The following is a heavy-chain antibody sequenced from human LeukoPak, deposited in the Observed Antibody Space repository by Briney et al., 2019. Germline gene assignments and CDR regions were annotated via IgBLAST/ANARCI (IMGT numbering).Heavy chain of an antibody. Sequence: GGSLRLSCAASGFTVSSNYMSWVRQAPGKGLEWVSVIYSGGSTYYADSVKGRFTVSRDKSKNTLYLQMNSLRAEDTAVYYCAKDYGMQYAFDIWGQGTMVTVSS. V-gene: IGHV3-66*01. CDR1: GFTVSSNY. CDR3: AKDYGMQYAFDI. J-gene: IGHJ3*02. D-gene: IGHD4-17*01. CDR2: IYSGGST.